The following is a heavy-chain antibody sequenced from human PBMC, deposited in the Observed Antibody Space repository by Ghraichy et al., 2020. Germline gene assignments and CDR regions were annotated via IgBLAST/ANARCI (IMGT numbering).Heavy chain of an antibody. Sequence: SVKVSCKASGFTFIRSAVQWVRQARGQRLEWIGWIVVGSGNTNYAQKFQERVTITRDMSTSTAYMELSSLRSEDTAVYYCAAGGGPGIAVASLDYWGQGTLVTVSS. CDR3: AAGGGPGIAVASLDY. V-gene: IGHV1-58*01. D-gene: IGHD6-19*01. CDR2: IVVGSGNT. J-gene: IGHJ4*02. CDR1: GFTFIRSA.